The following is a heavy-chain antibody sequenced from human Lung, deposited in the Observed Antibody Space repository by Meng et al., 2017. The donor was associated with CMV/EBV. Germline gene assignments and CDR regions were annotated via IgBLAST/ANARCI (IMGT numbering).Heavy chain of an antibody. Sequence: SETLSLXCAVSGGVINVYYWSWIRQPPGQGLEWVGSISYDRTTSYNPSLNRRVTISLDTSKSQFSLKLSSVTAAATAVYYCARDPITMIVFKLSDADAVDIWGQGTMVTVSS. D-gene: IGHD3-22*01. CDR2: ISYDRTT. CDR3: ARDPITMIVFKLSDADAVDI. J-gene: IGHJ3*02. CDR1: GGVINVYY. V-gene: IGHV4-59*12.